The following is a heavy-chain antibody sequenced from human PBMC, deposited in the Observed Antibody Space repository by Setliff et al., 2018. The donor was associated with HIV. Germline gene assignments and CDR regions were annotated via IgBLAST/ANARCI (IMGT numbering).Heavy chain of an antibody. V-gene: IGHV3-48*01. CDR1: GFTFSDFS. Sequence: GGSLRLSCAASGFTFSDFSMNWVRQAPGKGLEWVSYISIYSSNIYYADSVKGRFTIARDDSKKSLYLQMNSLKIEDTAVYYCVRGLGSEFDYWGQGTLVTVSS. D-gene: IGHD2-15*01. CDR3: VRGLGSEFDY. CDR2: ISIYSSNI. J-gene: IGHJ4*02.